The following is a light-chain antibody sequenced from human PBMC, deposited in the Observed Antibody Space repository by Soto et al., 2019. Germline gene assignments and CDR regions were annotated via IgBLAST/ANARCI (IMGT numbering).Light chain of an antibody. CDR3: QQFNDYPLT. CDR1: QGIRSA. V-gene: IGKV1D-13*01. J-gene: IGKJ4*01. CDR2: DVS. Sequence: ATQLTQSPSALSASVGARVTITCRASQGIRSALAWFQQKPGRTPKVLISDVSTLESGVPSRFSGSGSGTEFTLTISGLQPEDFASYYCQQFNDYPLTVGGGTKVGI.